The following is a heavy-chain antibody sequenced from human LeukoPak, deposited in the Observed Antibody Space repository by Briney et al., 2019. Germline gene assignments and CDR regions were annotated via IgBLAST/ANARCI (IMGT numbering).Heavy chain of an antibody. Sequence: GGSLRLSCAASGFTFSNAWMNWVRQAPGKGLEWVGRIKSRTDGGTTDYAAPVKGRFTISRDDSKNTLYLQMNSLKTEDTAVYYCTTKRITIFGVVALDYWGQGTLVTVSS. CDR2: IKSRTDGGTT. CDR3: TTKRITIFGVVALDY. J-gene: IGHJ4*02. D-gene: IGHD3-3*01. V-gene: IGHV3-15*07. CDR1: GFTFSNAW.